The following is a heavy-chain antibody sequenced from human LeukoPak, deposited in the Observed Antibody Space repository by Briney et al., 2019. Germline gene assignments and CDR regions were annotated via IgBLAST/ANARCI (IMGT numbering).Heavy chain of an antibody. V-gene: IGHV4-39*01. CDR3: ARLAGYCTNGVCYTNYYYYGMDV. CDR2: IYYSGST. J-gene: IGHJ6*02. D-gene: IGHD2-8*01. CDR1: GGSIRSSYYY. Sequence: SETLSLTCTVSGGSIRSSYYYWGWIRQPPGKGLEWIGSIYYSGSTYYNPSLKSRVTISVDTSKNQFSLKLSSVTAADTAVYYCARLAGYCTNGVCYTNYYYYGMDVWGQGTRSPSP.